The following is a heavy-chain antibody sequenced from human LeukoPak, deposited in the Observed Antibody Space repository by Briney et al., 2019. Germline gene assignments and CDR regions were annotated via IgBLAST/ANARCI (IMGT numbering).Heavy chain of an antibody. V-gene: IGHV1-18*01. CDR3: ATATQPRGYFLH. D-gene: IGHD2-2*01. CDR1: GYTFTTYS. CDR2: ISVNNGGT. Sequence: ASVKVSCKASGYTFTTYSLAWVRQAPGQSLEWMGWISVNNGGTNYAQSFQGRVTLTRDTYTNTAYLELRSLRSDDTAIIYCATATQPRGYFLHWGQGTLVTVSS. J-gene: IGHJ1*01.